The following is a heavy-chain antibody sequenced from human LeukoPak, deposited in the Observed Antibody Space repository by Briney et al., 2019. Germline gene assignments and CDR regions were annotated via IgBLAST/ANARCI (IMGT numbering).Heavy chain of an antibody. CDR1: GYTFTGYY. Sequence: ASVKVSCKASGYTFTGYYMHWVRQAPGQGLEWMGWINPNSGGTNYAQKFQGRVTMTRDTSISTAYMELSRLRSDDTAVYYCARDLPSPSGLRVEYFDYWGQGTLVTVSS. J-gene: IGHJ4*02. D-gene: IGHD6-19*01. CDR3: ARDLPSPSGLRVEYFDY. V-gene: IGHV1-2*02. CDR2: INPNSGGT.